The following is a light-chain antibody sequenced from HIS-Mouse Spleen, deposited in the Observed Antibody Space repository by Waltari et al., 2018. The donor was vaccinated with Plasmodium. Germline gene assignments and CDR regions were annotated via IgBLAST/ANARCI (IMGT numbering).Light chain of an antibody. V-gene: IGKV3-11*01. CDR2: DAA. CDR3: QQRSNWPLYT. J-gene: IGKJ2*01. Sequence: EIVLTQSPATLSLSPGERATLSCRASQSVSSYLAWDQQKPAQAPRLLLYDAATRATGIPARFSGSGSGTDFTLTISSLEPDDFAVYYCQQRSNWPLYTFGQGTKLEIK. CDR1: QSVSSY.